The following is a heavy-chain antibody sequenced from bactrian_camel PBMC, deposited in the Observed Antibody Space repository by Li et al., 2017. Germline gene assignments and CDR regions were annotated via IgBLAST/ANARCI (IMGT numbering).Heavy chain of an antibody. CDR1: GLPGSTNS. V-gene: IGHV3S1*01. Sequence: HVQLVESGGGSVQAGGSLRLSCARSGLPGSTNSMAWFRQTPGKEREGVANLFTGSGRTNYADSVKGRFTISGDIAKNMVYLQMNSLKPDDSGTYYCAYESGTTPDLCRRRGPGGYFGQGTQVTVS. CDR2: LFTGSGRT. J-gene: IGHJ4*01. D-gene: IGHD7*01.